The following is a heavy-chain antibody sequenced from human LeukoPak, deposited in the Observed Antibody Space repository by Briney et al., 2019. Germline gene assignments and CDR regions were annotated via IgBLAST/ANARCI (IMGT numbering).Heavy chain of an antibody. CDR2: ISYDGSNK. Sequence: PGRSLRLSCAASGFTFSSNAMHWVRQAPGKGLEWVAVISYDGSNKYYADSVKGRFTISRDNSKNTLYLQMNSLRAEDTAVYYCARDLPWFDPWGQGTLVTVSS. J-gene: IGHJ5*02. V-gene: IGHV3-30-3*01. CDR3: ARDLPWFDP. CDR1: GFTFSSNA.